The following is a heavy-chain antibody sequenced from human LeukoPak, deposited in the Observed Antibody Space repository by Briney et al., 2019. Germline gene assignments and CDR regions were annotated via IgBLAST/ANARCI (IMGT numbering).Heavy chain of an antibody. CDR2: MSGGGGISSMSGSGGST. Sequence: GGSLRLSCAASEFTFSNYAMTWVRQAPGKGLEWVAAMSGGGGISSMSGSGGSTYYADSVKGRFTISRDNSKNTLYLQMNSLRAEDTAVYYCAKDRSYYGSGSYPYWGQRTLVTVSS. V-gene: IGHV3-23*01. CDR1: EFTFSNYA. D-gene: IGHD3-10*01. CDR3: AKDRSYYGSGSYPY. J-gene: IGHJ4*02.